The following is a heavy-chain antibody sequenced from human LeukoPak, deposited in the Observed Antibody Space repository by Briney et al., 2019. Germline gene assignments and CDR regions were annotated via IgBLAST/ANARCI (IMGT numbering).Heavy chain of an antibody. CDR2: ISGNGRTT. D-gene: IGHD5-18*01. Sequence: GGSLRLSCAASGVTFTIYAISWVRQAPGKGLEWISTISGNGRTTYYAGSVKGRFTISRDNSKNTVYLQMNSLRAEDTALYYCAKDVRGGDSAIEPIDYWGQGTLVTVSS. J-gene: IGHJ4*02. CDR3: AKDVRGGDSAIEPIDY. V-gene: IGHV3-23*01. CDR1: GVTFTIYA.